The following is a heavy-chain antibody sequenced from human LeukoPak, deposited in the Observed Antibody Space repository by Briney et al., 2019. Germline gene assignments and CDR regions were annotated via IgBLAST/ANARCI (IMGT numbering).Heavy chain of an antibody. V-gene: IGHV4-34*01. D-gene: IGHD3-3*01. Sequence: SETLSLTCAVYGGSFSGYYWSWIRQPPGKGLEWIGEINHSGSTNYNPSPKSRVTISVDTSKNQFSLKLSSVTAADTAVYYCARGPRTGYTIFGVVITSGDNWFDPWGQGTLVTVSS. J-gene: IGHJ5*02. CDR2: INHSGST. CDR3: ARGPRTGYTIFGVVITSGDNWFDP. CDR1: GGSFSGYY.